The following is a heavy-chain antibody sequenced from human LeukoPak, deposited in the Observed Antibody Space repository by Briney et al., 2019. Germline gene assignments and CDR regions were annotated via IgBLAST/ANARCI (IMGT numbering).Heavy chain of an antibody. Sequence: PGGSLRLSCAASGFSFNKYGMHWVRQAPGKGLEWVAFIRNDGSRKYYRESVKGRFTISRDNAKDTVYLQMNSLREDETAVYYCAKDVLVVGGEYYHYGMDVWGQGTTVIVSS. D-gene: IGHD1-26*01. V-gene: IGHV3-30*02. CDR3: AKDVLVVGGEYYHYGMDV. CDR2: IRNDGSRK. CDR1: GFSFNKYG. J-gene: IGHJ6*02.